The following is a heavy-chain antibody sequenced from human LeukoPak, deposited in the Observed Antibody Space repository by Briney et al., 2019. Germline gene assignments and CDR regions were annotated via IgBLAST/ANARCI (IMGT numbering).Heavy chain of an antibody. CDR1: GFTFSRYG. CDR2: IWYDRTNK. Sequence: GGSLRLSCAASGFTFSRYGMHWVRQAPGKALEGVAFIWYDRTNKYYADSVKGRFTISRDNSKNTLHLQMNSLRAEDTAVYYCARHKRWRQGSDAFDIWGQGTMVTVSS. J-gene: IGHJ3*02. D-gene: IGHD5-24*01. CDR3: ARHKRWRQGSDAFDI. V-gene: IGHV3-30*02.